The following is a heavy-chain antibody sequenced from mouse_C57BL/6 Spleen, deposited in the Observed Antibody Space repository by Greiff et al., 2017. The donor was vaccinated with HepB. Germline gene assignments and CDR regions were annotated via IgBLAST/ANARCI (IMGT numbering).Heavy chain of an antibody. J-gene: IGHJ2*01. CDR3: ARSGDGDY. CDR2: IDPSDSYT. V-gene: IGHV1-50*01. Sequence: VQLQQSGAELVKPGASVKLSCKASGYTFTSYWMQWVKQRPGQGLEWIGEIDPSDSYTNYNQKFKGKATLTVDTSSSTAYMQLSSLTSEDSAVYYCARSGDGDYWGQGTTLTVSS. CDR1: GYTFTSYW. D-gene: IGHD3-1*01.